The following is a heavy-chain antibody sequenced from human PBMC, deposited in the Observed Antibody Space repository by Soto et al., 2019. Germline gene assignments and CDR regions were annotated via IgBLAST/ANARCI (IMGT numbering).Heavy chain of an antibody. CDR1: GFSFIGYS. J-gene: IGHJ4*02. D-gene: IGHD1-26*01. V-gene: IGHV3-30-3*01. CDR2: TSSDGGTK. CDR3: AREVELTKWYFDN. Sequence: VGSLRLSCATSGFSFIGYSMHCFLESPGKGLEWVAVTSSDGGTKFYADSVKGRFTVSRDNSKNTLYLQMNSLRAEDTAVYFCAREVELTKWYFDNWGQGISVTVSS.